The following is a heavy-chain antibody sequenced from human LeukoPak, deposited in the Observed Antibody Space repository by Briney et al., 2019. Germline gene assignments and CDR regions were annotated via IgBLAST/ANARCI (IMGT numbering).Heavy chain of an antibody. CDR2: IYSGGSR. J-gene: IGHJ4*02. Sequence: PGGSLRLSCAASGFTVSSNYMSWVRQAPGKGLEWVSVIYSGGSRYYADSVKGRFTISRDNSKNTLYLQMNSLRAEDTAVYYCARAYYDILTGYYHFDYWGQGTLVTVSS. V-gene: IGHV3-53*01. CDR3: ARAYYDILTGYYHFDY. D-gene: IGHD3-9*01. CDR1: GFTVSSNY.